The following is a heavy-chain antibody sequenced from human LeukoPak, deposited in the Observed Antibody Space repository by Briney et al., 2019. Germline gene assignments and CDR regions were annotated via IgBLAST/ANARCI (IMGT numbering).Heavy chain of an antibody. CDR1: GYTFTGYY. CDR3: ARDGDGYNHLNY. D-gene: IGHD5-24*01. CDR2: INPNSGGT. V-gene: IGHV1-2*02. J-gene: IGHJ4*02. Sequence: ASVKVSCKASGYTFTGYYMRWVRQAPGQGLEWMGWINPNSGGTNYAQKFQGRVTMTRDTSISTAYMELSRLRSDDTAVYYCARDGDGYNHLNYWGQGTLVTVSS.